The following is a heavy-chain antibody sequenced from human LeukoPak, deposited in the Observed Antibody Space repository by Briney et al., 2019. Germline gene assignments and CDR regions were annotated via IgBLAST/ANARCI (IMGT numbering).Heavy chain of an antibody. J-gene: IGHJ5*02. D-gene: IGHD3-10*01. CDR2: ISYDGSNK. CDR1: GFTFSSYA. V-gene: IGHV3-30*04. Sequence: GGSLGLSCAASGFTFSSYAMHWVRQAPGKGLEWVAVISYDGSNKYYADSVKGRFTISRDNSKNTLYLQMNSLRAEDTAVYYCARGHGSGSCYPTPFDLWGQGTLVTVSS. CDR3: ARGHGSGSCYPTPFDL.